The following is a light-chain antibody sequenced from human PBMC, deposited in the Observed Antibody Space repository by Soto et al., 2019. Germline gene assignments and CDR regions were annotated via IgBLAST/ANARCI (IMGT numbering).Light chain of an antibody. CDR3: QQYGSS. J-gene: IGKJ5*01. CDR1: QSVSSSY. CDR2: GAF. V-gene: IGKV3-20*01. Sequence: EIVLTQSPGTLSLSPGERATLSCRASQSVSSSYLAWYQQKPGQTPRLLIYGAFSRATGIPDRFSGSGSGTDFTLTISRLEPEDFAVYYCQQYGSSFGQGTRLEIK.